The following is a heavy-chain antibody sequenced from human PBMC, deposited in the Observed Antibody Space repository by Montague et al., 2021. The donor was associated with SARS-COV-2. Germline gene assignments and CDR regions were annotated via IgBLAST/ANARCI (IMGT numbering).Heavy chain of an antibody. D-gene: IGHD2-2*01. J-gene: IGHJ6*02. CDR1: GGSISSGDYS. CDR2: IYYSGST. V-gene: IGHV4-30-4*08. CDR3: ARDPVVPAAIDGIYYYYRMDV. Sequence: TRSLTCTVSGGSISSGDYSWSWIRPPPGKGLEWIRYIYYSGSTYYNSSLKRRVTTSADTSQNQFSLKLSSVTAADTAVYYCARDPVVPAAIDGIYYYYRMDVWGQGTTVTVSS.